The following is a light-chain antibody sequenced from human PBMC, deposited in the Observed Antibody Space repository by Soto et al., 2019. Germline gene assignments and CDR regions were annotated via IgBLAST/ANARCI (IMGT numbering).Light chain of an antibody. V-gene: IGKV1-17*01. J-gene: IGKJ1*01. Sequence: IQMTQSPSSLSASVGDRLSITCRASQVITNDLGWYQQKPGKAPKRLIYAASTWQSGVPSRFSGSGSGTEFTLTISSLQHEDVATYYCLQLNTYPWTFGQGTKVEIK. CDR2: AAS. CDR3: LQLNTYPWT. CDR1: QVITND.